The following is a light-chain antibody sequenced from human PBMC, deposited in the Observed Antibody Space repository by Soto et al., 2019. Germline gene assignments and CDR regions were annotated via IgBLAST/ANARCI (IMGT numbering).Light chain of an antibody. CDR1: SSDVGGYHY. CDR3: SSFTSTHTYV. CDR2: QVS. J-gene: IGLJ1*01. Sequence: QSVLTQPASVSGCPGQSITISCTGSSSDVGGYHYVSWYQQHPGKAPKLIIYQVSHRPSGVSDRFSGSKSGNTASLTISGLQGEDEATYYCSSFTSTHTYVFGTGTKVTVL. V-gene: IGLV2-14*03.